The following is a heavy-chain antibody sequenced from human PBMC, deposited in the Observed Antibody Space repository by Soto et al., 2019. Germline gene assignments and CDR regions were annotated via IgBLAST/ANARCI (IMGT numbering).Heavy chain of an antibody. J-gene: IGHJ4*02. D-gene: IGHD6-25*01. CDR1: GFTFSNYA. V-gene: IGHV3-23*01. CDR3: ARAIGADFFDY. CDR2: ISDNGANT. Sequence: EVQMLESGGGMVRPGGSLRLSCIASGFTFSNYAMSWVRQAPGKGLEWVSTISDNGANTFIGDSMKDHFDISRDNSKNTVFLHLSTVRAEDTAIYYCARAIGADFFDYWGQGTPVTVSS.